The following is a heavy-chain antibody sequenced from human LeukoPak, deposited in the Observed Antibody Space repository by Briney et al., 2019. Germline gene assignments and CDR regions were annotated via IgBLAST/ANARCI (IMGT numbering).Heavy chain of an antibody. Sequence: GGSLRLSCTASGFTFSSYEMNWVRQAPGKGLEWVSYISSSGSTIYYADSVKGRFTISRDKSKNTLYLQMNSLRAEDTAVYYCAKVEPYDFWSGPNWFDPWGQGTLVTVSS. J-gene: IGHJ5*02. V-gene: IGHV3-48*03. CDR1: GFTFSSYE. CDR3: AKVEPYDFWSGPNWFDP. D-gene: IGHD3-3*01. CDR2: ISSSGSTI.